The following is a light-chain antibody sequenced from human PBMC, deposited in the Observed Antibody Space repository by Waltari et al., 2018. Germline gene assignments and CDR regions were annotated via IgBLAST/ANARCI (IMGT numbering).Light chain of an antibody. V-gene: IGKV3-11*01. CDR1: QSVSSY. J-gene: IGKJ2*01. CDR2: DAS. Sequence: DIVLTQSPATLSLSPGEIATLSCRASQSVSSYLDWYQQKPGKTPRLLIYDASNRATGIPARFSGSGSGTDFTLTISSLEPEDFAVYYCQQQDTFGQGNKLEIK. CDR3: QQQDT.